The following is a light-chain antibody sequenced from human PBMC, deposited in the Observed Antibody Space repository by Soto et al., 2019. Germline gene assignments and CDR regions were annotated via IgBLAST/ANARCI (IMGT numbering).Light chain of an antibody. CDR1: SSDVGGYNY. V-gene: IGLV2-14*01. Sequence: QSVLTQPASVSGSPGQSITISCTGTSSDVGGYNYVSWYQQHPGKAPKLMIYEVSNRPSGVSNRFSGSKSGNTASLTISGLQAEDEEAYYCSSYTSSSTVVFGGGTQLTVL. CDR3: SSYTSSSTVV. CDR2: EVS. J-gene: IGLJ2*01.